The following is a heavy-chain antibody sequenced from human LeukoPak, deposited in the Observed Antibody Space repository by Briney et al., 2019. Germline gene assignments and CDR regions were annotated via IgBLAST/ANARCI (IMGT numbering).Heavy chain of an antibody. CDR1: GGSISSSNW. Sequence: SETLSLTCAVSGGSISSSNWWSWVRQPPGKGLEWIGEIYHSGSTNYNPSLKSRVTISVDKSKNQFSLKLSSVTAADTAVYYCARRGSIVGATLGLWGQGTLVTVSS. D-gene: IGHD1-26*01. V-gene: IGHV4-4*02. CDR2: IYHSGST. CDR3: ARRGSIVGATLGL. J-gene: IGHJ4*02.